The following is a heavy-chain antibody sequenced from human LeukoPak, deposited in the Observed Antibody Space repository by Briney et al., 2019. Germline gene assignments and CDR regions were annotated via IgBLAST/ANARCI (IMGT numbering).Heavy chain of an antibody. CDR2: IYTSGST. D-gene: IGHD6-19*01. Sequence: SETLSLTCTVSGGSISSSRYYWSWIRQPAGKGLEWIGRIYTSGSTNYNPSLKSRVTISVDTSKNQFSLKLSSVTAADTAVYYCARLSSGWYFSGDYWGQGTLVTVSS. CDR1: GGSISSSRYY. V-gene: IGHV4-61*02. J-gene: IGHJ4*02. CDR3: ARLSSGWYFSGDY.